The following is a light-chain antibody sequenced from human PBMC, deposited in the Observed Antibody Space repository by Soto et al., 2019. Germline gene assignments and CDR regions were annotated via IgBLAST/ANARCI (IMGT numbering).Light chain of an antibody. CDR2: EVN. CDR3: NSYTSSNTYV. J-gene: IGLJ1*01. Sequence: QSVVTQPPPLSGSPGQSVTISCAGTSRDVGSYNRVPWYQQPPGTAPKLMIYEVNNRPSGVPDRFSGSKSGNTASLTITGLQAEDEADYYCNSYTSSNTYVFGTGTKVTVL. CDR1: SRDVGSYNR. V-gene: IGLV2-18*02.